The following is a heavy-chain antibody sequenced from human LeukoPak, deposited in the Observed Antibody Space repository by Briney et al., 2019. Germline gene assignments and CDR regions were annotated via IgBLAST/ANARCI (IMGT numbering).Heavy chain of an antibody. CDR3: ARQAKSYYYDSSGYPHH. J-gene: IGHJ5*02. V-gene: IGHV4-39*01. CDR1: GGSISSSSYC. Sequence: PSETLSLTCTVSGGSISSSSYCWGWIRQPPGKGLEWIGSIYYSGSTYYNPSLKSRVTISVDTSKNQFSLKLSSVTAADTAVYYCARQAKSYYYDSSGYPHHWGQGTLVTVSS. D-gene: IGHD3-22*01. CDR2: IYYSGST.